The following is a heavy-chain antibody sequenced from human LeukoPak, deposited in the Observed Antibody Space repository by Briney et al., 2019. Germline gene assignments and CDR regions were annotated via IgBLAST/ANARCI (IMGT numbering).Heavy chain of an antibody. CDR2: IYYSGST. CDR3: ARVRIAAAGIDY. CDR1: GGSIGSYY. J-gene: IGHJ4*02. Sequence: PSETLSLTCTVSGGSIGSYYWSWIRQPPGKGLEWIGYIYYSGSTNYNPSLKSRVTISVDTSKNQSSLKLSSVTAADTAVYYCARVRIAAAGIDYWGQGTLVTVSS. V-gene: IGHV4-59*01. D-gene: IGHD6-13*01.